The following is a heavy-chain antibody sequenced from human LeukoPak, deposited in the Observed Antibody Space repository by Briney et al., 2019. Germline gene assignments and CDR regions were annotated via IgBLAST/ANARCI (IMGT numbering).Heavy chain of an antibody. D-gene: IGHD5-12*01. CDR1: GFTFSNNW. CDR2: MNQDGGEK. J-gene: IGHJ5*02. CDR3: ARGQGYRDYS. V-gene: IGHV3-7*01. Sequence: GGSLRLSCAASGFTFSNNWMSWVRQAPGKGLEWVASMNQDGGEKYYVDSAKGRFTISRDNAKNLLYLQMNSLRAEDTALYYCARGQGYRDYSWGQGTLVTVSS.